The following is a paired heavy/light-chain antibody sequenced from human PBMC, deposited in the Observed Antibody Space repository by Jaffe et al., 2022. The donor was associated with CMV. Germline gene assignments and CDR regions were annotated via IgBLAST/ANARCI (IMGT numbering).Heavy chain of an antibody. CDR3: ARDGVATVTLTPYYYYYYMDV. V-gene: IGHV3-48*03. CDR2: ISSSGSTI. J-gene: IGHJ6*03. Sequence: EVQLVESGGGLVQPGGSLRLSCAASGFTFSSYEMNWVRQAPGKGLEWVSYISSSGSTIYYADSVKGRFTISRDNAKNSLYLQMNSLRAEDTAVYYCARDGVATVTLTPYYYYYYMDVWGKGTTVTVSS. D-gene: IGHD4-17*01. CDR1: GFTFSSYE.
Light chain of an antibody. Sequence: EIVLTQSPATLSLSPGERATLSCRASQSVSSYLAWYQQKPGQAPRLLIYDASNRATGIPARFSGSGSGTDFTLTISSLEPEDFAVYYCQQRSNWPRTFGPGTKVDIK. CDR3: QQRSNWPRT. J-gene: IGKJ3*01. V-gene: IGKV3-11*01. CDR2: DAS. CDR1: QSVSSY.